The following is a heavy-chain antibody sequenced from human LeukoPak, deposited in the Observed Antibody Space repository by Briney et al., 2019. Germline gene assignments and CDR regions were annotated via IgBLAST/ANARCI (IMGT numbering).Heavy chain of an antibody. CDR3: TRALPTWSYYYYYYYMDV. CDR2: IRSKAYGGTT. Sequence: GGSLRLSCTASGFAFCDYAMSWVREAPGEGREWVGFIRSKAYGGTTEYAASVKGRFTISRDDYKSIAYLQMNSLNTEDTAVYYCTRALPTWSYYYYYYYMDVWGKGPTVTISS. V-gene: IGHV3-49*04. CDR1: GFAFCDYA. D-gene: IGHD2-15*01. J-gene: IGHJ6*03.